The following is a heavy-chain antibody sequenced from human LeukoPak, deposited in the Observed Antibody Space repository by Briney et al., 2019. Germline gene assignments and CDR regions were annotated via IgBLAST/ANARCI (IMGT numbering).Heavy chain of an antibody. D-gene: IGHD5-18*01. V-gene: IGHV4-34*01. CDR3: ARGPRATGYSYGYSLDP. CDR2: INHSGST. CDR1: GGSISSYY. Sequence: SETLSLTCTVSGGSISSYYWSWIRQPPGKGLEWIGEINHSGSTNYNPSLKSRVTISVDTSKNQFSLKLSSVTAADTAAYYCARGPRATGYSYGYSLDPWGQGTLVTVSS. J-gene: IGHJ5*02.